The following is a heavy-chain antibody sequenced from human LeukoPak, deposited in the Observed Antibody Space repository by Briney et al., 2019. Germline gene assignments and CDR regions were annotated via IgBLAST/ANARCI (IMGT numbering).Heavy chain of an antibody. CDR3: ARVGGGTYCGGDCYSEYYYYMDV. J-gene: IGHJ6*03. V-gene: IGHV1-69*05. CDR1: GGTFSSYA. Sequence: SVKVSCKASGGTFSSYATSWVREGPGGRVECMGGIIPILGTANYAQTFQGRVTITTDESTSTAYMELSSLRSEDTAVYYCARVGGGTYCGGDCYSEYYYYMDVWGKGTTVTVSS. D-gene: IGHD2-21*02. CDR2: IIPILGTA.